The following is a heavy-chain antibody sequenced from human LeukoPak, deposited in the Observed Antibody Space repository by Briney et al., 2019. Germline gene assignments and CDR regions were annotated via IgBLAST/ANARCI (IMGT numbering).Heavy chain of an antibody. CDR1: GASLSSYH. J-gene: IGHJ4*02. CDR3: ARVARHDYTYYPGGNYFDY. V-gene: IGHV4-59*01. Sequence: PSETLSLTCTVSGASLSSYHWSWIRQPPGKGLEWIGYIYDSGSTNYNPSLKRRVTISVDTSKNQLSLKVTSVTAADTAVYYCARVARHDYTYYPGGNYFDYWGQGTLVTVSS. CDR2: IYDSGST. D-gene: IGHD4-11*01.